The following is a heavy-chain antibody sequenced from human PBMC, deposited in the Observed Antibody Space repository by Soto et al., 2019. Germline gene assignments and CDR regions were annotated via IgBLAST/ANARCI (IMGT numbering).Heavy chain of an antibody. CDR3: ARDGGSYHTGYFQH. V-gene: IGHV3-7*03. CDR1: GFTFSSYW. D-gene: IGHD1-26*01. J-gene: IGHJ1*01. CDR2: IKQDGSEK. Sequence: GGSLRLSCAASGFTFSSYWISWVRQAPGKGLEWVANIKQDGSEKYYVDSVKGRFTISRDNAKNSLYLQMNSLRAKDTAVYYCARDGGSYHTGYFQHWGQGTLVTVSS.